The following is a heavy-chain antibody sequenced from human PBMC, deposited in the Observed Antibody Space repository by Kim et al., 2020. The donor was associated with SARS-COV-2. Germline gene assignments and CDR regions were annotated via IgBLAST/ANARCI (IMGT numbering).Heavy chain of an antibody. V-gene: IGHV3-74*01. Sequence: GGSLRLSCAASGFSISTYWMHWVRQAPGKGLMWVSRIKRDGSTINYADSVKGRFTISRDNAKNTLYLQMNSLIAEDTAVYYCAKNFDSWGQGTLVTVSS. J-gene: IGHJ4*02. CDR2: IKRDGSTI. CDR1: GFSISTYW. CDR3: AKNFDS.